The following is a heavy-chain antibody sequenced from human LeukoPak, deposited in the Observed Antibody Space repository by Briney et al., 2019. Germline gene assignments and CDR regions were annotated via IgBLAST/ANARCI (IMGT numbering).Heavy chain of an antibody. CDR1: GGSISSNSYY. CDR3: ARHRDGYNRAFDI. V-gene: IGHV4-39*01. D-gene: IGHD5-24*01. CDR2: IYYGGST. Sequence: PSETLSLTCTVSGGSISSNSYYWGRIRQPPGKGLEWIANIYYGGSTYYNLSLKSRVTMSVDTSKNQFSLKLRSVTAADTAVYYCARHRDGYNRAFDIWGQGTVVTVSS. J-gene: IGHJ3*02.